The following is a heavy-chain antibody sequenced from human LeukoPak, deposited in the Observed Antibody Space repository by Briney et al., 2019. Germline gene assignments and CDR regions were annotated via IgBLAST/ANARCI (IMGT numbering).Heavy chain of an antibody. CDR3: ARGGITGTSYYGMDV. J-gene: IGHJ6*02. CDR2: ISSSSSYI. CDR1: GFTFSSYS. D-gene: IGHD1-20*01. Sequence: GGSLRLSCAVSGFTFSSYSMNWVRQAQGQGLEWVSSISSSSSYICYADSVKGRFTISRENAKNSLYLQMNSLRAEDTAVYYCARGGITGTSYYGMDVWGQGTTVTVSS. V-gene: IGHV3-21*01.